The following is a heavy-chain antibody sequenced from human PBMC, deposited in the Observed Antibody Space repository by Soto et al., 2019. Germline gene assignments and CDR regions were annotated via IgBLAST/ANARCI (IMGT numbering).Heavy chain of an antibody. Sequence: QVQLVQSGAEVKKPGSSVKVSCKASGGTFSSYAISWVRQAPGQGLEWMGGIIPIFGTANYAQKFQGRVTITADESTSTAYMELSSLRSEDTAVYYCARPSTGTTSAFYYYCGMDVWGQGTTVTVSS. CDR3: ARPSTGTTSAFYYYCGMDV. CDR1: GGTFSSYA. CDR2: IIPIFGTA. J-gene: IGHJ6*02. D-gene: IGHD1-7*01. V-gene: IGHV1-69*01.